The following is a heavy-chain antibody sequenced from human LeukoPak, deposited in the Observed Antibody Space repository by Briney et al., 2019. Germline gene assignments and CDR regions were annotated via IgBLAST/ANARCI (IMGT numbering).Heavy chain of an antibody. J-gene: IGHJ3*02. CDR1: YGSISSSTFY. D-gene: IGHD6-6*01. CDR2: IYYSGST. V-gene: IGHV4-39*01. Sequence: SETLSLTCTVSYGSISSSTFYWGWIRQPPGKGLEWIGSIYYSGSTYYTPSLKSQVTISVDTSKNQFSLKLSSVTAADTAVYYCARTSNDAFDIWGQGTMVTVSS. CDR3: ARTSNDAFDI.